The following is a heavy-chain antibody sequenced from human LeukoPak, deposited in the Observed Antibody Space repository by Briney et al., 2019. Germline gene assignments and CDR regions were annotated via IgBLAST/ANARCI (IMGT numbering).Heavy chain of an antibody. CDR2: INHSGST. CDR3: ARGGGAAAVVD. Sequence: SETLSLTCTVSGGSISSYYWSWIRQPPGKGLEWIGEINHSGSTNYNPSLKSRVTISVDTSKNQFSLKLSSVTAADTAVYYCARGGGAAAVVDWGQGTLVTVSS. J-gene: IGHJ4*02. V-gene: IGHV4-34*01. D-gene: IGHD6-13*01. CDR1: GGSISSYY.